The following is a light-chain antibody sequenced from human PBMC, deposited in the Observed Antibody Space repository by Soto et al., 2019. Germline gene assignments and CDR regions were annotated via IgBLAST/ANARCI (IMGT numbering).Light chain of an antibody. CDR3: QQYGSSLFT. V-gene: IGKV3-20*01. Sequence: EIVLTQSPGTLYLSPGERATLSCRASQSVSSSYLAWYQQKPGQAPRLLIYGASSRATGIPDRFSGSGSGTDFTLTISRLEPEDFAVYYCQQYGSSLFTFGPGTIVDIK. J-gene: IGKJ3*01. CDR2: GAS. CDR1: QSVSSSY.